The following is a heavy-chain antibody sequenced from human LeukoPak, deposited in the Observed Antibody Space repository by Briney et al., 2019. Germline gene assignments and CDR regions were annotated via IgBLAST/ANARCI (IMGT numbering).Heavy chain of an antibody. CDR3: ASGGATDIAARTFLY. CDR2: INPNSGGT. Sequence: ASVKVSCKASGYTFTGYYMHWVRQAPGQGLEWMGWINPNSGGTNYAQKFQGRVTMTRDTSISTAYMELSRLRSDDTAVYYCASGGATDIAARTFLYWGQGTLVTVSS. J-gene: IGHJ4*02. D-gene: IGHD6-6*01. V-gene: IGHV1-2*02. CDR1: GYTFTGYY.